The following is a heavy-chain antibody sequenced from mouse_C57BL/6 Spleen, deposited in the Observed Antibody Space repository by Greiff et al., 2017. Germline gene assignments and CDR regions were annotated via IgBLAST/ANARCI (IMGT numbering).Heavy chain of an antibody. CDR2: IDPENGDT. CDR1: GFNIKDDY. J-gene: IGHJ2*01. V-gene: IGHV14-4*01. Sequence: EVQLQQSGAELVRPGASVKLSCTASGFNIKDDYMHWVKQRPEQGLEWIGWIDPENGDTEYASKFQGKATITADTSSNTAYLQLSSLTSEDTAVYYCTTGSSYYFGYWGQGTTLTVSS. CDR3: TTGSSYYFGY. D-gene: IGHD1-1*01.